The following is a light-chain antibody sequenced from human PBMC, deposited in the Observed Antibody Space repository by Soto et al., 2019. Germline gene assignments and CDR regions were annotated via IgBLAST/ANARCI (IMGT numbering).Light chain of an antibody. Sequence: DIQMTQSPSTLSASVGDRVIIPCRSSQSVTRWLAWYQQKPGKAPNLLIYDASTLQNGVPSRFSGSGSGTDFTLTITTLQPEDFATYYCQQSYTTPRFTFGPGTKVDIK. CDR1: QSVTRW. CDR2: DAS. J-gene: IGKJ3*01. CDR3: QQSYTTPRFT. V-gene: IGKV1-39*01.